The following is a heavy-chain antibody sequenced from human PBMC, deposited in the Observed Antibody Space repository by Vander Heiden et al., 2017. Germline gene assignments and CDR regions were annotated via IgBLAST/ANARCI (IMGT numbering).Heavy chain of an antibody. CDR2: ITGSSGST. Sequence: EMQLLESGGGLVQPGGSLRLSCAASGFLFKNFAMTWVRQAPGKAPEWVSAITGSSGSTYYADSVQGRFTISRDNSKSTLYLQMDSLRADDTAIYYCAKDRIDWYFDLWGRGTLVSVSS. CDR3: AKDRIDWYFDL. J-gene: IGHJ2*01. CDR1: GFLFKNFA. V-gene: IGHV3-23*01.